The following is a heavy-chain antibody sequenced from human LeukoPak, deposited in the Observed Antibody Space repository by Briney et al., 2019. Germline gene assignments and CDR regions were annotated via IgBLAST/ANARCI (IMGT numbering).Heavy chain of an antibody. CDR1: GYTFTGYY. J-gene: IGHJ4*02. D-gene: IGHD1-1*01. Sequence: ASVKVSCKASGYTFTGYYMHWVRQAPGQGLEWMGWINPNSGGTNYAQKFQGRVTMTRDTSISTAYMELSRLRSDDTAVYYCARGQLERPEHLDYWGQGTLVTVSS. V-gene: IGHV1-2*02. CDR2: INPNSGGT. CDR3: ARGQLERPEHLDY.